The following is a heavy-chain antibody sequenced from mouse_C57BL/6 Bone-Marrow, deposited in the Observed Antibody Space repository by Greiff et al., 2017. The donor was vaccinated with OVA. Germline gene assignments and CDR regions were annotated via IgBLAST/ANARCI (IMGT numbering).Heavy chain of an antibody. CDR1: GYSFTSYC. V-gene: IGHV1-53*01. CDR3: ARTAAHITLFAY. CDR2: INPSYGGT. Sequence: VKLQESGTELVKPGASVKMSCKASGYSFTSYCMNWVKQSPGKSLEWIGIINPSYGGTNYNQKFKGKATLTVDKSSSTAYMQLSNLTSEDSAVYYCARTAAHITLFAYWGQGTLVTVSA. D-gene: IGHD1-1*01. J-gene: IGHJ3*01.